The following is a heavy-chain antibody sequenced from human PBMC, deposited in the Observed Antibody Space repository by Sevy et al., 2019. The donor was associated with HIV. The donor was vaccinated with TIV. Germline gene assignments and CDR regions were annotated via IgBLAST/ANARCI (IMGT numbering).Heavy chain of an antibody. V-gene: IGHV1-2*02. CDR2: INPNSGGT. Sequence: ASVKVSCKASGYTFTGYYTHWVRQAPGQGLEWMGWINPNSGGTNYAQKFQGRVTMTRDTSISTAYMELSRLRSDDTAVYYCARGYCGGDCYSPLTYFDYWGQGTLVTVSS. CDR3: ARGYCGGDCYSPLTYFDY. CDR1: GYTFTGYY. D-gene: IGHD2-21*02. J-gene: IGHJ4*02.